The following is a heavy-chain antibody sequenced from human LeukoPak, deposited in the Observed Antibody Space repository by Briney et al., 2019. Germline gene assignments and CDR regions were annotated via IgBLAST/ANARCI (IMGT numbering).Heavy chain of an antibody. Sequence: TPSETLSLTCTVSGGSISSGGYYWSWIRQHPGKGLEWIGYIYYSGSTNYNPSLKSRVTISVDTSKNQFSLKLSSVTAADTAVYYCARAPGSSWPYYYYGMDVWGQGTTVTVSS. D-gene: IGHD6-13*01. CDR3: ARAPGSSWPYYYYGMDV. J-gene: IGHJ6*02. V-gene: IGHV4-61*08. CDR2: IYYSGST. CDR1: GGSISSGGYY.